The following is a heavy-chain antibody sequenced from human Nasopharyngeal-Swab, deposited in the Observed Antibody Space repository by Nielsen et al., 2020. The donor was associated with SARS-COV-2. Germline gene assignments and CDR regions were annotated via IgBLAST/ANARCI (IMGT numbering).Heavy chain of an antibody. CDR2: ISSSSSYT. V-gene: IGHV3-11*06. CDR1: GFTFSSYA. J-gene: IGHJ6*02. Sequence: GESLKISCAASGFTFSSYAMSWIRQAPGKGLERVSYISSSSSYTNYADSVKGRFTISRDNAKNSLYLQMNSLRAEDTAVYYCARVSPPLLTGPYYYYGMDVWGQGTTVTVSS. D-gene: IGHD3-9*01. CDR3: ARVSPPLLTGPYYYYGMDV.